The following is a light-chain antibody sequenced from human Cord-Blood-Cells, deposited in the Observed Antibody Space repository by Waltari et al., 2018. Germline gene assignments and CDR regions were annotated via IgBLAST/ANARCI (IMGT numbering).Light chain of an antibody. V-gene: IGKV4-1*01. CDR3: QQYYSTPWT. Sequence: DIVMTQSPDSLAVSLGERATINGNSSQSVLYSSNNKNYLAWYQQKPGQPPKLLIYWASTRESGVPDRFRGSGSGTDFTLTISSLQAEDVAVYYCQQYYSTPWTFGQGTKVEIK. J-gene: IGKJ1*01. CDR2: WAS. CDR1: QSVLYSSNNKNY.